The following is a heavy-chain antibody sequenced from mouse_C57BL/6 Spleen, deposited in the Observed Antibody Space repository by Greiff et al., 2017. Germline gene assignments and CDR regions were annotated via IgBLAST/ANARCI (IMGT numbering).Heavy chain of an antibody. CDR3: ARIETVVATEAMDY. D-gene: IGHD1-1*01. V-gene: IGHV5-12*01. Sequence: EVQGVESGGGLVQPGGSLKLSCAASGFTFSDYYMYWVRQTPEKRLEWVAYISNGGGSTYYPDTVKGRFTISRDNAKNTLYLQMSRLKSEDTAMYYCARIETVVATEAMDYWGQGTSVTVSS. CDR2: ISNGGGST. J-gene: IGHJ4*01. CDR1: GFTFSDYY.